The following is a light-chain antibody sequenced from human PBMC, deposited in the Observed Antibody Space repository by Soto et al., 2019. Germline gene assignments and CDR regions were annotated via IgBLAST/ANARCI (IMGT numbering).Light chain of an antibody. CDR2: EGS. V-gene: IGLV2-23*01. CDR3: CSYAGSSTSVV. Sequence: QSALTQPDSVSGSPGQSITISCTGTSSDVGSYNLVSWYQQHPGKAPKLMIYEGSKRPSGVSNRFSGSKSGNTASLTISGLQAEDEADYYCCSYAGSSTSVVFGGGTKLTVL. J-gene: IGLJ2*01. CDR1: SSDVGSYNL.